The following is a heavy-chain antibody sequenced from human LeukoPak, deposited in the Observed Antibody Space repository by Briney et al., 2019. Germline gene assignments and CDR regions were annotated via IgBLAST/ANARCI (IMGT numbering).Heavy chain of an antibody. J-gene: IGHJ5*02. CDR2: ISSSSSYI. D-gene: IGHD6-13*01. Sequence: GGSLRLSCAASGFTFSSYSMDWVRQAPGKGLEWVSSISSSSSYIYYADSVKGRFTISRDNAKNSLYLQMNSLRAEDTAVYYCARGGGAAAFNWFDPWGQGTLVTVSS. CDR1: GFTFSSYS. V-gene: IGHV3-21*01. CDR3: ARGGGAAAFNWFDP.